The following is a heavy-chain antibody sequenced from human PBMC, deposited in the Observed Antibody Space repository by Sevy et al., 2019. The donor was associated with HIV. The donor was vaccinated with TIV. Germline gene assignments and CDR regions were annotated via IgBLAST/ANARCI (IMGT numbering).Heavy chain of an antibody. V-gene: IGHV3-23*01. Sequence: GGSLRLSCAASGFTFSSYAMSWVRHAPGKGLEWVSAISGSGGSTYYADSVKGRFTISRDNSKNTLYLQMNSLRAEDTAVYYCAKVLGVLDSSSALDYWGQGTLVTVSS. CDR3: AKVLGVLDSSSALDY. D-gene: IGHD6-6*01. CDR1: GFTFSSYA. J-gene: IGHJ4*02. CDR2: ISGSGGST.